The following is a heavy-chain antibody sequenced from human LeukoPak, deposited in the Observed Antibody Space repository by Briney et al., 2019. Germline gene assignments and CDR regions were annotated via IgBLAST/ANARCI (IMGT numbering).Heavy chain of an antibody. CDR3: ARSVIAAAGIQWFDP. D-gene: IGHD6-13*01. V-gene: IGHV4-59*01. J-gene: IGHJ5*02. CDR1: SASISTYY. Sequence: SETLSLTCTVSSASISTYYWSWIRQPPGKGLEWIGYIYHSGTSNYNPSLKSRVTMSVDTSKSQFSLSLSSVTSADTAVYYCARSVIAAAGIQWFDPWGQGTLVTVSS. CDR2: IYHSGTS.